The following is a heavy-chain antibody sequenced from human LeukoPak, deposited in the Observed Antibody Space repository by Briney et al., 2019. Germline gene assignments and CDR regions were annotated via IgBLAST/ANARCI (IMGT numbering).Heavy chain of an antibody. J-gene: IGHJ1*01. V-gene: IGHV3-30*18. D-gene: IGHD3-10*01. CDR2: ISYDGSNK. CDR1: GFTFSSQT. Sequence: GGSLRLSCAASGFTFSSQTMNWVRQAPGKGLEWVAVISYDGSNKYYADSVKGRFTISRDNSKNTLYLQMNSLRAEDTAVYYCAKQASMVRVTSGYFQHWGQGTLVTVSS. CDR3: AKQASMVRVTSGYFQH.